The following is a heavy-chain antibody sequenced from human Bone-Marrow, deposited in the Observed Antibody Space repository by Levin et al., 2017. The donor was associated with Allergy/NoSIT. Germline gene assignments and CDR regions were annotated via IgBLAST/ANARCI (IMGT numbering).Heavy chain of an antibody. J-gene: IGHJ6*02. D-gene: IGHD4-11*01. CDR2: ISSSGSTI. Sequence: GGSLRLSCAASGFTFSDYYMSWIRQAPGKGLEWVSYISSSGSTIYYADSVKGRFTISRDNAKNSLYLQMNSLRAEDTAVYYCASGPGTTVIWGRGYGMDVWGQGTTVTVSS. CDR1: GFTFSDYY. V-gene: IGHV3-11*01. CDR3: ASGPGTTVIWGRGYGMDV.